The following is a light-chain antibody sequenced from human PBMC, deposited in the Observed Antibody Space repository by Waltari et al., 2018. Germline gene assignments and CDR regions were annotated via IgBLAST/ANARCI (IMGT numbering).Light chain of an antibody. CDR2: KVS. V-gene: IGKV2-30*02. CDR3: MQGTQWPRT. J-gene: IGKJ1*01. CDR1: QSLVHSDGNTY. Sequence: VVMTQSPLSLPVTLGQPASISCRSSQSLVHSDGNTYLNWFQQRPGQSPRRLIYKVSNRDSGVPDRFSGSGSGTDFTLKISRVEAEDVGVYYCMQGTQWPRTFGQGTKVQIK.